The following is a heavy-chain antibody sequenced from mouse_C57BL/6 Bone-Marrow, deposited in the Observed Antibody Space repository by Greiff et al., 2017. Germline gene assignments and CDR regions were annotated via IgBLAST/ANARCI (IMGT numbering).Heavy chain of an antibody. J-gene: IGHJ3*01. Sequence: EVQLQQSGPELVKPGASVKISCKASGYTFNDYYMNWVKQSHGKSLEWIGDINPNNGGTSYNPKFKGKATLTVDKSSSTAYMELRSLTSEDSAVYYFASGTYCVSSYGLAYWGQGTLVTVSA. D-gene: IGHD1-1*01. V-gene: IGHV1-26*01. CDR3: ASGTYCVSSYGLAY. CDR2: INPNNGGT. CDR1: GYTFNDYY.